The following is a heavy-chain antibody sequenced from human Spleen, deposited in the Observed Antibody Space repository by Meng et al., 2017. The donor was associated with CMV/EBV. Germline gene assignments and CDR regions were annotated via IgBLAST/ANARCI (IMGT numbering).Heavy chain of an antibody. J-gene: IGHJ4*02. V-gene: IGHV4-4*02. CDR1: GSISSSDW. D-gene: IGHD2-2*01. Sequence: GSISSSDWWTWGRQSPGKGLEWIGEIYHSGSTTYNPSLKSRVSISVDTSKKQFSLNLSSVTAADTAVYYCARVGHEYCSSTTCSPPRWGQGTLVTVSS. CDR2: IYHSGST. CDR3: ARVGHEYCSSTTCSPPR.